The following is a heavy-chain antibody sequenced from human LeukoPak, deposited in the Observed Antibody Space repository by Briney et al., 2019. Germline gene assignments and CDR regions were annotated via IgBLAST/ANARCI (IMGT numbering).Heavy chain of an antibody. CDR3: AREGSYYYGSGSYYGD. V-gene: IGHV1-46*01. Sequence: ASVKVSCKASGGTFSSYAISWVRQAPGQGLEWMGIINPSGGSTSYAQKFQGRVTMTRDTSTSTVYMELSSLRSEDTAVYYCAREGSYYYGSGSYYGDWGQGTLVTVSS. CDR1: GGTFSSYA. CDR2: INPSGGST. D-gene: IGHD3-10*01. J-gene: IGHJ4*02.